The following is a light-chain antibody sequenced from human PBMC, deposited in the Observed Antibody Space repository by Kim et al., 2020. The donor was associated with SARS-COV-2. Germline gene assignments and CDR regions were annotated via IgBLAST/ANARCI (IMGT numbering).Light chain of an antibody. J-gene: IGKJ5*01. CDR1: QSLSSS. V-gene: IGKV3D-15*01. Sequence: CPGKRAPPSCRASQSLSSSLAWYQQKPGQAPRLLIYDASTRATGFPARFSGSGSGTEFTLTISSVQSEDFALYYCQQYDNGPPISFGQGTRLEIK. CDR2: DAS. CDR3: QQYDNGPPIS.